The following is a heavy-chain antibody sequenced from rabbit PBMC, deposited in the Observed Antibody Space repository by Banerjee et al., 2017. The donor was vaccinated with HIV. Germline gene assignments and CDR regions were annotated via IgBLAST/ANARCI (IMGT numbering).Heavy chain of an antibody. CDR3: ARDTSSGAYGYFDL. CDR2: IYTDSGSA. D-gene: IGHD1-1*01. Sequence: QSLQESGGGLFQPGGSLALTCKASGFSLSSYHMGWVRQAPGKGLEWIGYIYTDSGSAYYASWAKGRFSISKTSSTTVTLQMTSLTAADTATYFCARDTSSGAYGYFDLWGQGTLVTVS. CDR1: GFSLSSYH. J-gene: IGHJ4*01. V-gene: IGHV1S40*01.